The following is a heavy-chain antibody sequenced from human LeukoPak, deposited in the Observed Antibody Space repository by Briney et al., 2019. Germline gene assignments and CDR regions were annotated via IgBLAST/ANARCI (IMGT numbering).Heavy chain of an antibody. V-gene: IGHV1-18*01. CDR3: ARILDCSSSSCSYGMDV. CDR2: ISAYNGNT. CDR1: GYTFTSYG. Sequence: ASVKVSCKASGYTFTSYGISWVRQAPGQGLEWMGWISAYNGNTNYAQKLQGRVTMTTDTSTSTAYMELRSLRSDDTAVYYCARILDCSSSSCSYGMDVWGQGTTVTVPS. J-gene: IGHJ6*02. D-gene: IGHD2-15*01.